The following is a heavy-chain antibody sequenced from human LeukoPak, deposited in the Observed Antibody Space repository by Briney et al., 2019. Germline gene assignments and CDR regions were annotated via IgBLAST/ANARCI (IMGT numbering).Heavy chain of an antibody. Sequence: GGSLRLSCAASGFTFSSYSMNWVRQAPGKGLEWVSSISSSSSYIYYADSVKGRFTISRDNAKNSLYLQMNSLRAEDTAVYYCARDLVGATIVRFDYWGQGTLVTVSS. D-gene: IGHD1-26*01. J-gene: IGHJ4*02. CDR1: GFTFSSYS. CDR2: ISSSSSYI. CDR3: ARDLVGATIVRFDY. V-gene: IGHV3-21*01.